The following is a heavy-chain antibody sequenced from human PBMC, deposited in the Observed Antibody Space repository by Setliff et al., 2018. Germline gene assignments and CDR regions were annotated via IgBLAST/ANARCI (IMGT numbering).Heavy chain of an antibody. Sequence: PSETLSLTCTVSGGSISSASYYWSWIRQPAGKGLEWIGQIYTSWSTNYNPSLKSRVTISLDTSKNQFSLSLTSVTAEDTAVYYCARMSGFQYIDVWDKGTTVTVSS. J-gene: IGHJ6*03. V-gene: IGHV4-61*09. CDR3: ARMSGFQYIDV. D-gene: IGHD3-3*01. CDR2: IYTSWST. CDR1: GGSISSASYY.